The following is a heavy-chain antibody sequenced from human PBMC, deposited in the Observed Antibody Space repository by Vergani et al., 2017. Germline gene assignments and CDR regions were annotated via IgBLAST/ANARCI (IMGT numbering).Heavy chain of an antibody. CDR2: IHPADSDT. CDR3: ARLEGGGSSRSKIFDY. J-gene: IGHJ4*02. D-gene: IGHD2-2*01. CDR1: GYSFTNYW. V-gene: IGHV5-51*01. Sequence: EVQLVQSGAEVKKPGESLKISCQISGYSFTNYWIGWVRQMPGKGLEWMGIIHPADSDTRYSPSFQGQVTISVDKSISTAYLQRSSLRASDSAMYYCARLEGGGSSRSKIFDYWGQGTLVTVSS.